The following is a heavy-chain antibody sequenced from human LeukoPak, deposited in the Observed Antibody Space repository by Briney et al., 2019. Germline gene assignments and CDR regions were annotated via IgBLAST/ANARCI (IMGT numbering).Heavy chain of an antibody. Sequence: WASVKVSCKVSEYTLTELSMHWLRQAPGKGLGWMGGFDPEDGETIYAQKFQGRVTMTEDTSTDTAYMELSSLRSEDTAVYYCATVETTVTTFDYWGQGTLVTVSS. CDR2: FDPEDGET. CDR1: EYTLTELS. V-gene: IGHV1-24*01. CDR3: ATVETTVTTFDY. J-gene: IGHJ4*02. D-gene: IGHD4-17*01.